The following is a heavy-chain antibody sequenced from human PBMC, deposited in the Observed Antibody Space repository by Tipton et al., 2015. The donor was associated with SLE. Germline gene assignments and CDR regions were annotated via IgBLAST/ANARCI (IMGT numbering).Heavy chain of an antibody. V-gene: IGHV3-7*01. CDR1: GFSFSSYW. CDR3: ARHELVATKADY. Sequence: SLRLSCAASGFSFSSYWMSWVRQGPEMGLEWVANIKQDGGEKYYVDSVKGRFTISRDNAKNFLYLQMNSLRAEDTAVYFCARHELVATKADYWGQGTLVTVSS. J-gene: IGHJ4*02. D-gene: IGHD5-12*01. CDR2: IKQDGGEK.